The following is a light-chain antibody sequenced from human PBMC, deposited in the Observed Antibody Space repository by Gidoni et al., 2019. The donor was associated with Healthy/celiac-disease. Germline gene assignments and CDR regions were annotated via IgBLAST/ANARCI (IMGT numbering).Light chain of an antibody. CDR3: QQYYSTPRT. CDR1: QSVLYSSNNKNY. V-gene: IGKV4-1*01. CDR2: WAS. J-gene: IGKJ4*01. Sequence: DIVMTQSPDSLAVSLGERATINCKSSQSVLYSSNNKNYLAWYQQKPGQPPKLPIYWASTRESGVPDRFSGSGSGTDFTLTISSLQAEDVAVYYCQQYYSTPRTFGGXTKVEIK.